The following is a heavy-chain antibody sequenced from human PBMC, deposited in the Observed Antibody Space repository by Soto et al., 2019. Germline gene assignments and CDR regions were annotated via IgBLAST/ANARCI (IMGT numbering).Heavy chain of an antibody. CDR2: ISSSSSTI. Sequence: GGSLRLSCAASGFTFSSYSMNWVRQAPGKGLEWVSYISSSSSTIYYADSVKGRFTISRDNAKNSLYLQMNSLRAEDTAVYYCARDWDSSVNWFDPWGQGTLVTVSS. V-gene: IGHV3-48*01. D-gene: IGHD6-6*01. J-gene: IGHJ5*02. CDR1: GFTFSSYS. CDR3: ARDWDSSVNWFDP.